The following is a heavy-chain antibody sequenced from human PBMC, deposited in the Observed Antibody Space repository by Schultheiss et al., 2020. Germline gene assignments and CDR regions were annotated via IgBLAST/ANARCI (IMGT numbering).Heavy chain of an antibody. J-gene: IGHJ5*02. D-gene: IGHD2-21*02. Sequence: SQTLSLTCAISGDSVSSNSAAWNWIRQSPSRGLEWLGRTYYRSKWYNDYAVSVKSRITINPDTSKNQFSLQLNSVTAADTAVYYCARQGGDLAVIPGATNWFDTWGQGTLVTVSS. CDR1: GDSVSSNSAA. V-gene: IGHV6-1*01. CDR3: ARQGGDLAVIPGATNWFDT. CDR2: TYYRSKWYN.